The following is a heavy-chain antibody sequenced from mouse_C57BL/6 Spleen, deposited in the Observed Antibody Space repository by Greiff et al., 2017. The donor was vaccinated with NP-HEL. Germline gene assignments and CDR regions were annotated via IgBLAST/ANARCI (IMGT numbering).Heavy chain of an antibody. V-gene: IGHV1-7*01. CDR1: GYTFTSYW. CDR2: INPSSGYT. Sequence: QVQLQQSGAELAKPGASVKLSCKASGYTFTSYWMHWVKQRPGQGLEWIGYINPSSGYTKYNQKFKDKATLTADKSSSTAYMQLSSLTYEDSAVDYCAGDYSKEGWYFDVWGTGTTVTVSS. CDR3: AGDYSKEGWYFDV. D-gene: IGHD2-5*01. J-gene: IGHJ1*03.